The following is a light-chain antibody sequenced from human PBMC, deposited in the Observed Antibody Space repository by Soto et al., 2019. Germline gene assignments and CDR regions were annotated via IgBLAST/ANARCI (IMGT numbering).Light chain of an antibody. CDR2: GSS. V-gene: IGKV1-6*01. Sequence: AISMQESPSSLSASLVDTFTTTFTASQGIGKDLAWFQQRPGKDPKLLIYGSSGLQNGVPSRLSVSGSGTDVTLTFRGLQPEDWATYFGIQEFNSPWTVGKGPQVDLK. CDR3: IQEFNSPWT. J-gene: IGKJ1*01. CDR1: QGIGKD.